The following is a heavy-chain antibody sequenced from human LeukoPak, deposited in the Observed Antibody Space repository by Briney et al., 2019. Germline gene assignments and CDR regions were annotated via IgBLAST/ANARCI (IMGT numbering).Heavy chain of an antibody. CDR1: GGTFSSYA. D-gene: IGHD3-10*01. V-gene: IGHV1-69*05. Sequence: ASVKVSCKASGGTFSSYAISWVRQAPGQGLEWMGRIIPIFGTANCAQKFRGRVTITTDESTSTAYMELSSLRSEDTAVYYCARGSTGNHSPPHFDYWGQGTLVTVSS. CDR2: IIPIFGTA. J-gene: IGHJ4*02. CDR3: ARGSTGNHSPPHFDY.